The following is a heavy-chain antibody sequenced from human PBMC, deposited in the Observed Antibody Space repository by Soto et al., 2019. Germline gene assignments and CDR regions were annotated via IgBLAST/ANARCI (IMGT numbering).Heavy chain of an antibody. CDR3: ARGVSLILAVQGDAPDNYYFDS. J-gene: IGHJ4*02. CDR2: INNSGSS. V-gene: IGHV4-34*01. Sequence: SETLSLTCAVYGGSFSGYYWSWIRQPPGKGLEGIGEINNSGSSNQNPSLKSRVTISVDTSKNQFSLKLKSVTAADTAVYYCARGVSLILAVQGDAPDNYYFDSWGQGTLVTVSS. D-gene: IGHD2-15*01. CDR1: GGSFSGYY.